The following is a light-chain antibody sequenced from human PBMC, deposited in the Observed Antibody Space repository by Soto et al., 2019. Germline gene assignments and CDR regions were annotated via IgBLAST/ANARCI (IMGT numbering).Light chain of an antibody. CDR3: QQYYSYPFT. Sequence: AIRMTQSPSSLSASTGDRVTITCRASQGISSYLAWYQQKPGKAPKLLIYAASTLQSGGPSRFSGSGSGTDFTLSISCLQSEDFATYYCQQYYSYPFTFGPGTQVDSK. V-gene: IGKV1-8*01. J-gene: IGKJ3*01. CDR2: AAS. CDR1: QGISSY.